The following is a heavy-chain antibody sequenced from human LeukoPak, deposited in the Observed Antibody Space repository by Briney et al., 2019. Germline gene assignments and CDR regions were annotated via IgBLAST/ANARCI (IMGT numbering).Heavy chain of an antibody. V-gene: IGHV1-2*02. J-gene: IGHJ4*02. CDR3: ARDRTDTGLDLWH. D-gene: IGHD3/OR15-3a*01. Sequence: ASVKVSCKASGYIFSAFVIHWVRQAPGQGLEWMGWINPNNGGTNYAQKFQGRVTMTRDTSVSTAYMELRGLRSDYTSVYYCARDRTDTGLDLWHWGQGTRVTVSS. CDR2: INPNNGGT. CDR1: GYIFSAFV.